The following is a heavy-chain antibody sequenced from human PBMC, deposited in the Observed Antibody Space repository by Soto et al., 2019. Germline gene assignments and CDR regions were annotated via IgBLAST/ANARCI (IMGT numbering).Heavy chain of an antibody. CDR3: ARGGSSGIAARRGYYYYGMDV. CDR2: INHSGST. Sequence: SETLSLTCAVYGGSFRGYYWSWIRQPPGKGLEWIGEINHSGSTNYNPSLKSRVTISVDTSKNQFSLKLSSVTAADTAVYYCARGGSSGIAARRGYYYYGMDVWGQGTTVTVSS. V-gene: IGHV4-34*01. D-gene: IGHD6-6*01. CDR1: GGSFRGYY. J-gene: IGHJ6*02.